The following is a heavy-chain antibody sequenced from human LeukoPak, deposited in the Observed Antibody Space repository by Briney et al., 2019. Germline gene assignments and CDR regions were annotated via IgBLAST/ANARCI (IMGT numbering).Heavy chain of an antibody. CDR1: GYTFSTYW. CDR3: ARQSEQWLVHLDY. Sequence: GESLKISCKGAGYTFSTYWIGWVRQMPGKGLEWMGIIYPDNSDTRYSPSFQGQVTISADKSISTAYLQWSSLKASDTAMYYCARQSEQWLVHLDYWGQGTLVTVSS. D-gene: IGHD6-19*01. CDR2: IYPDNSDT. V-gene: IGHV5-51*01. J-gene: IGHJ4*02.